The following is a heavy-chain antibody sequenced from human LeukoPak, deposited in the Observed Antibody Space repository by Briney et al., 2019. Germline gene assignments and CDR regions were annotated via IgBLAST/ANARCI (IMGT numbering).Heavy chain of an antibody. CDR3: ASERGDSSGYMHY. CDR2: INHSGST. Sequence: PSETLSLTCAVYGGSFSGYYWSWIRQPPGKGLEWIGEINHSGSTNYNPSLKSRVTISVDTSKNQSSLKLSSVTAADTAVYYCASERGDSSGYMHYWGQGTLVTVSS. V-gene: IGHV4-34*01. CDR1: GGSFSGYY. D-gene: IGHD3-22*01. J-gene: IGHJ4*02.